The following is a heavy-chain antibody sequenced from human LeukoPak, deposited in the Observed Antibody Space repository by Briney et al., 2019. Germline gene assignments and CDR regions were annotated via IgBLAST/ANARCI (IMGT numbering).Heavy chain of an antibody. J-gene: IGHJ4*02. Sequence: GASVKVSCKASGGTFSSYAISWVRQAPGQGLEWMGGIIPIFGTANYAQKFQGRVTITTDESTSTAYMELGSLRSEDTAVYYCARVSSGSYYGGFDYWGQGTLVTVSS. CDR3: ARVSSGSYYGGFDY. CDR2: IIPIFGTA. V-gene: IGHV1-69*05. D-gene: IGHD3-10*02. CDR1: GGTFSSYA.